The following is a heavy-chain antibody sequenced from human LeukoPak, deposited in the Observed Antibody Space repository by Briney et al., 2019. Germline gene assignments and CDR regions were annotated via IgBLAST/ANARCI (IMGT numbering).Heavy chain of an antibody. V-gene: IGHV3-23*01. J-gene: IGHJ4*02. Sequence: GGSLRLSCAASGFTFSSYTIKWVRQAPGKGLEWVSEISGSGDNTYYADSVKGRFTISRDSSKNTLYLQMNSLRDEDTAVYYCAKDRAYCSSSTCLDQDFWGQGTLVTVSS. CDR3: AKDRAYCSSSTCLDQDF. CDR2: ISGSGDNT. CDR1: GFTFSSYT. D-gene: IGHD2/OR15-2a*01.